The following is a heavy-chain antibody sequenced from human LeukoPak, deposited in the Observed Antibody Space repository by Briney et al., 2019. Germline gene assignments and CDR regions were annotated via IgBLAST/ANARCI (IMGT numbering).Heavy chain of an antibody. CDR3: ARAPFRSCSSTSCYFDY. CDR2: IIPIFGTA. J-gene: IGHJ4*02. D-gene: IGHD2-2*01. CDR1: GGTFSSYA. Sequence: GASVKVSCKASGGTFSSYAISWVQQAPGQGLEWMGGIIPIFGTANYAQKFQGRVTITADKSTSTAYMELSSLRSEDTAVYYCARAPFRSCSSTSCYFDYWGQGTLVTVSS. V-gene: IGHV1-69*06.